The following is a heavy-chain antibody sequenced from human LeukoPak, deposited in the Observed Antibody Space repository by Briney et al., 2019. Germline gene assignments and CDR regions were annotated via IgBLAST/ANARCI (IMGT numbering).Heavy chain of an antibody. J-gene: IGHJ4*02. CDR2: ISSSGSTI. CDR3: ARDNGDYSFDY. D-gene: IGHD4-17*01. CDR1: GFTFSSYE. Sequence: GGSLCLSCAASGFTFSSYELNWVRQAPGKGLEWIAYISSSGSTIYYANSVKGRFTIFRDNAKNSQYPQMNSLRAEDTAVYYCARDNGDYSFDYWGQGTLVTVSS. V-gene: IGHV3-48*03.